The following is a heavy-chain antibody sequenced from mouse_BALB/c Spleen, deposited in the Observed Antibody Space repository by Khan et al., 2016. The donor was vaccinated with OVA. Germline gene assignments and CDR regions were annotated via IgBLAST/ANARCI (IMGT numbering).Heavy chain of an antibody. D-gene: IGHD1-1*01. Sequence: QVQLQQSGAELARPGASVKMSCKASGYIFNSYMIHWVKQRPGQGLEWIGDINPSSDYNNYKQKFKDKATLTADKSSSTAYMQLSSLTSEDSAVYYCARGGYGSCGYWGQGTLVTVSA. CDR3: ARGGYGSCGY. V-gene: IGHV1-4*01. CDR1: GYIFNSYM. CDR2: INPSSDYN. J-gene: IGHJ3*02.